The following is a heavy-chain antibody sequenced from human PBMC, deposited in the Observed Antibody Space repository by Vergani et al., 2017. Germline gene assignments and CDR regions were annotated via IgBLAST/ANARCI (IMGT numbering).Heavy chain of an antibody. V-gene: IGHV4-31*03. J-gene: IGHJ6*02. CDR3: ARDSHYGDYGTDYGMDV. Sequence: QVQLQESGPGLVKPSQTLSLTCTVSGGSISSGGYYWSWIRQHPGKGLEWIGYIYYSGSTNYNPSLKSRVTISVDPSKNQFSLKLSSVTAADTAVYYCARDSHYGDYGTDYGMDVWGQGTTVTVSS. D-gene: IGHD4-17*01. CDR2: IYYSGST. CDR1: GGSISSGGYY.